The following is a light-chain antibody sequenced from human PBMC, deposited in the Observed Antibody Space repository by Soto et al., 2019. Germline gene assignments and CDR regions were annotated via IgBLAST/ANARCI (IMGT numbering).Light chain of an antibody. CDR1: QGISSH. V-gene: IGKV1-9*01. Sequence: DIQLTQSPSFLSASVGDRVTITCRASQGISSHLAWYQQKPGKAPKLLIYAASTLQGGVPSRFSGSGSGTDFALTISSLLPEDFATDFGLQLNSYPFAFGPGTKVDGK. CDR2: AAS. J-gene: IGKJ3*01. CDR3: LQLNSYPFA.